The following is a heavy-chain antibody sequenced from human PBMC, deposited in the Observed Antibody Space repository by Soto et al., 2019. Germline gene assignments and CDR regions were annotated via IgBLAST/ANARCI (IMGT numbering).Heavy chain of an antibody. CDR1: GFTFSSYG. CDR3: AKDLEGIGGLDY. D-gene: IGHD2-21*01. CDR2: ISYDGSNK. Sequence: VQLVESGGGLVQPGGSLRLSCAASGFTFSSYGMHRVRQAPGKGLEWVAVISYDGSNKYYADSVKGRFTISRDNSKNTLYLQMNSLRAEDTAVYYCAKDLEGIGGLDYWGQGTLVTVSS. J-gene: IGHJ4*02. V-gene: IGHV3-30*18.